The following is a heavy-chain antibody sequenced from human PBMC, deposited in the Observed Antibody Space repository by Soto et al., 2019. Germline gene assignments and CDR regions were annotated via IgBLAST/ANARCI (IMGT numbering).Heavy chain of an antibody. CDR1: GDSISTFY. Sequence: PSETLSLTCTVSGDSISTFYWGWMRRSPGKELEWIGYVYYTGSTNYNPSLKSRVTISVDRSKNQFSLKLTSANAADTAVYYCARGRTVRNYADDSSDYFYFFDYWGQGTQVTI. J-gene: IGHJ4*02. D-gene: IGHD3-22*01. CDR2: VYYTGST. V-gene: IGHV4-59*01. CDR3: ARGRTVRNYADDSSDYFYFFDY.